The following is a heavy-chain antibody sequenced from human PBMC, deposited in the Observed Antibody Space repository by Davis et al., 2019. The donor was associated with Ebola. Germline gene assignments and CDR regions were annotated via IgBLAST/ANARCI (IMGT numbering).Heavy chain of an antibody. J-gene: IGHJ5*02. CDR3: ARESSSTFWFDP. Sequence: ASVKVSCKASGYTFIAYFVHWVRQAPGQGPEYMGMINPTSGDIIYAQKFQGRVTMTRDTSTSTVYMELSSLTSDDTAVYFCARESSSTFWFDPWGQGTLVTVSS. V-gene: IGHV1-46*01. D-gene: IGHD6-6*01. CDR2: INPTSGDI. CDR1: GYTFIAYF.